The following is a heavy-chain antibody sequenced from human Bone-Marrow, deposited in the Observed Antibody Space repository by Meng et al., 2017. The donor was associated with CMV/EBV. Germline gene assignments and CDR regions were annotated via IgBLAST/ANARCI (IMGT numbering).Heavy chain of an antibody. D-gene: IGHD3-3*01. Sequence: GESLKISCAASGFTFSSYSMNWVRQAPGKGLEWVSSISSSSSYIYYADSVKGRFTISRGNAKNSLYLQMNSLRAEDTAVYYCARDERPRGFLEWLPGSGGRDFDYWGQGTLVTVSS. V-gene: IGHV3-21*01. J-gene: IGHJ4*02. CDR1: GFTFSSYS. CDR3: ARDERPRGFLEWLPGSGGRDFDY. CDR2: ISSSSSYI.